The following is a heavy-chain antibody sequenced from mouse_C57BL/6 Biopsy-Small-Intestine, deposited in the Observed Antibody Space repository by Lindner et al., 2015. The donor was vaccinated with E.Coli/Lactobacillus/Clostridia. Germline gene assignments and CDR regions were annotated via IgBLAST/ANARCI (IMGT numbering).Heavy chain of an antibody. CDR2: ISGGSSAI. Sequence: VQLQESGGGLVKPGGSRKLSCAASGFTFSVYGMHWVRQAPEKGLEWVAYISGGSSAISYADTVKGRFTISRDNAKNTLFLQMTSLRSEDTAMYYCARGDVGLYYAMDYWGQGTSVTVSS. CDR1: GFTFSVYG. J-gene: IGHJ4*01. CDR3: ARGDVGLYYAMDY. V-gene: IGHV5-17*01.